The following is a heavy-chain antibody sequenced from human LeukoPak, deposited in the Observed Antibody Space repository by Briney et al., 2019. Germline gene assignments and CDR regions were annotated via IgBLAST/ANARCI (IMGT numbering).Heavy chain of an antibody. CDR1: GFTFSGYA. D-gene: IGHD6-19*01. Sequence: PGGSLRLSCAASGFTFSGYAMSWVRQAPGKGLEWVSAISGSGGSTYYADSVKGRFTISRDNSKNTLYLQMNSLRAEDTAVYYCAKGTGYSSGWYFDYWGQGTLVTVSS. J-gene: IGHJ4*02. V-gene: IGHV3-23*01. CDR3: AKGTGYSSGWYFDY. CDR2: ISGSGGST.